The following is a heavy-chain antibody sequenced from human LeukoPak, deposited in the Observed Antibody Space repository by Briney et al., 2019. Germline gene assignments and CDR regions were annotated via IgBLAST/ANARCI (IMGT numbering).Heavy chain of an antibody. J-gene: IGHJ6*02. V-gene: IGHV3-48*02. CDR2: IRTSGGVV. Sequence: GGSLRLSCAASGFTFTSYTMNWVRQAPGKGLEWISYIRTSGGVVSYTDSVRGRFTISTDSAKNSLYLQMNSLRDDDTAVYYCVRGQYCSGTSCYTYYYYYNMDVWGQGTTVTVSS. CDR3: VRGQYCSGTSCYTYYYYYNMDV. D-gene: IGHD2-2*02. CDR1: GFTFTSYT.